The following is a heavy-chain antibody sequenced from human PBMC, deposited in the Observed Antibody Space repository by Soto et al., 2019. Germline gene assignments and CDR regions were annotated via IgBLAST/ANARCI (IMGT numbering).Heavy chain of an antibody. CDR3: AKSPTMTTKVVDY. J-gene: IGHJ4*02. D-gene: IGHD4-17*01. CDR2: IYSSGDST. CDR1: GFTFSSYT. Sequence: EVQLLESGGDLVQPGGSLRLSCVASGFTFSSYTMTWVRQAPGKGLEWVSVIYSSGDSTYYADSVKGRFTISRDNSKNTLYLQMNSLRAEDTAVYYCAKSPTMTTKVVDYWGQGTLVTVSS. V-gene: IGHV3-23*01.